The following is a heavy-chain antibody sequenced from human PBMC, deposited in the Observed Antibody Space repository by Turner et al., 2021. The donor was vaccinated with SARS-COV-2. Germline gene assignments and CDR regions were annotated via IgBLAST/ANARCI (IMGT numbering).Heavy chain of an antibody. V-gene: IGHV1-24*01. CDR2: SDPENGGT. J-gene: IGHJ6*02. CDR1: GFTLSEFS. Sequence: QVQLIQSGAEVKKPGASVKVSCKVSGFTLSEFSMHWVRQAPAKGLEWLGGSDPENGGTAYAQEFQGRIRMIEDTSTNTAYMELNSLRPDDTAVYYCGTRWDIVGSLNDMDVWGQGTTVTVSS. D-gene: IGHD5-12*01. CDR3: GTRWDIVGSLNDMDV.